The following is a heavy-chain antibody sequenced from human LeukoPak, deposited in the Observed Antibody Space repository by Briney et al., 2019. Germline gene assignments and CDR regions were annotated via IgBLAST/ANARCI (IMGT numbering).Heavy chain of an antibody. CDR3: AKDLRGYSGYDDY. CDR1: GFTFSTYL. CDR2: ISYDGSNK. V-gene: IGHV3-30*04. Sequence: GGSLRLSCAVPGFTFSTYLMHWVRQAPGRGLEWAALISYDGSNKYYADSVKGRFTISRDNSKNTLYLQMNSLRAEDTAVYYCAKDLRGYSGYDDYWGQGTLVTISS. J-gene: IGHJ4*02. D-gene: IGHD5-12*01.